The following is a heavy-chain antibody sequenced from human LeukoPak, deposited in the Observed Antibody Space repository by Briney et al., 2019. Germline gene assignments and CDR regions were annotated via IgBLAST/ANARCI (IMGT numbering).Heavy chain of an antibody. V-gene: IGHV3-23*01. Sequence: GGSLRLSCAASGFTVSSNYMSWVRQAPGKGLEWVSAISGSGGSTYYADSVKGRFTISRDNSKNTLYLQMNSLRAEDTAVYYCAKDGSYGDYGDYYYYGMDVWGQGTTVTVSS. CDR3: AKDGSYGDYGDYYYYGMDV. CDR2: ISGSGGST. D-gene: IGHD4-17*01. J-gene: IGHJ6*02. CDR1: GFTVSSNY.